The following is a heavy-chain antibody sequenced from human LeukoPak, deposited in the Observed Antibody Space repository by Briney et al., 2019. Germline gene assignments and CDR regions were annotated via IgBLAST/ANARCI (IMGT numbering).Heavy chain of an antibody. CDR3: ARLKVAVAGTQNYYYYGMDV. J-gene: IGHJ6*02. CDR1: GYTFTGYY. CDR2: INPNSGGT. Sequence: ASVKVSCKASGYTFTGYYMHWVRQAPGQGLEWMGWINPNSGGTNYAQKFQGRVTITADESTGTAYMELSSLRSEDTAVYYCARLKVAVAGTQNYYYYGMDVWGQGTTVTVSS. D-gene: IGHD6-19*01. V-gene: IGHV1-2*02.